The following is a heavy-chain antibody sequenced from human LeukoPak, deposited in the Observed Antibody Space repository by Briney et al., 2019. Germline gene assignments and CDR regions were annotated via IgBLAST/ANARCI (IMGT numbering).Heavy chain of an antibody. CDR1: GCAFTNYY. CDR2: INPSGGST. CDR3: ARCEWLDGAGWFDP. V-gene: IGHV1-46*01. J-gene: IGHJ5*02. D-gene: IGHD6-19*01. Sequence: ASVKLSFNASGCAFTNYYMHWVRQAPGQGIEWMGIINPSGGSTSYAQKFQGRVTMTRDTSTSTVYLELNSLRSEDTAVYYCARCEWLDGAGWFDPGGQGTLVTVSS.